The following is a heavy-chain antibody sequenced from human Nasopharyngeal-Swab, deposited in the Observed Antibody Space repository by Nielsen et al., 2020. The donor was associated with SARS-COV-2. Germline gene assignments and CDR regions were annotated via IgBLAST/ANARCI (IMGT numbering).Heavy chain of an antibody. D-gene: IGHD1-26*01. CDR3: ARSVGSFYGQGAFDI. CDR1: GFTFGDYA. V-gene: IGHV3-49*01. Sequence: GESLKISCTTSGFTFGDYAMSWFRQAPGKGPEWVAFIRSKTYGGAPEYAASVKGRFTFSRDGAESVAYLQMNSLETEDTGVYYCARSVGSFYGQGAFDIWGQGTMVTVSS. CDR2: IRSKTYGGAP. J-gene: IGHJ3*02.